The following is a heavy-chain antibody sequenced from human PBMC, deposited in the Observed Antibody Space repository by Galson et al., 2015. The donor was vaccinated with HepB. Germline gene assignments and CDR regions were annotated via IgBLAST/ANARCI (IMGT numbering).Heavy chain of an antibody. CDR2: LSFDGSNT. J-gene: IGHJ6*02. D-gene: IGHD2-2*01. V-gene: IGHV3-30*14. CDR1: GFTFNSRA. CDR3: ARGGYIVIVPAASYFSSYGMDV. Sequence: SLRLSCAASGFTFNSRAMHWVRQAPGKGLEWVAYLSFDGSNTYYADPVRGRFTISRDNSKNTLFLQMNSLRPDDTAVYHCARGGYIVIVPAASYFSSYGMDVWGQGTTVTVSS.